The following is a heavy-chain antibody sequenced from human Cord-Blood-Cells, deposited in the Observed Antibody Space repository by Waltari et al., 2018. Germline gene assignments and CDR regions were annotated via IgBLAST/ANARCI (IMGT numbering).Heavy chain of an antibody. CDR2: IYYSGST. V-gene: IGHV4-39*01. CDR1: GGSISSSSYY. J-gene: IGHJ4*02. Sequence: QLQLQESGPGLVKPSETLSLTCTVSGGSISSSSYYWGWIRQPPGKGLEWIGSIYYSGSTYYNPSLKSRVIISVDTSKNQFALKLSSVTAADTAVYYCARRSGYYTDYWGQGTLVTVSS. CDR3: ARRSGYYTDY. D-gene: IGHD3-3*01.